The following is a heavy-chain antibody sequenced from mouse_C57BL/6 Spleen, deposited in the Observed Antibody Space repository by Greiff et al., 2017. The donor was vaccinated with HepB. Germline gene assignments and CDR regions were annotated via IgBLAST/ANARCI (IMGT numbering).Heavy chain of an antibody. CDR3: ARFFNWDGAMDY. Sequence: EVQLQQSGPELVKPGASVKISCKASGYTFTDYYMNWVKQSHGKSLEWIGDINPNNGGTSYNQKFKGKATLTVDKSSSTAYMELRSLTSEDSAVYYCARFFNWDGAMDYWGQGTSVTVSS. V-gene: IGHV1-26*01. J-gene: IGHJ4*01. CDR2: INPNNGGT. CDR1: GYTFTDYY. D-gene: IGHD4-1*02.